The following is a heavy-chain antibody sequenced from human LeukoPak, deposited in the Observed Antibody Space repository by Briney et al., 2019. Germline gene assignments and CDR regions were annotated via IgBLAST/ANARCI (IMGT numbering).Heavy chain of an antibody. D-gene: IGHD1-26*01. CDR1: GGSISSSSYY. J-gene: IGHJ2*01. CDR3: ARASGSYHDWYFDL. V-gene: IGHV4-39*07. Sequence: SETLSLTCTVSGGSISSSSYYWTWIRQPPGKGLERIGSIYYSGSTYYNPSLKSRVTISVDTSKNQFSLKLSSVTAADTAVYYCARASGSYHDWYFDLWGRGTLVTVSS. CDR2: IYYSGST.